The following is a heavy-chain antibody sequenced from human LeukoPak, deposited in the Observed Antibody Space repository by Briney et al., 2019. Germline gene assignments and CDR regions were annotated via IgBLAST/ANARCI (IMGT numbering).Heavy chain of an antibody. D-gene: IGHD6-25*01. CDR1: GYIFSDYH. CDR2: INSNTGGT. Sequence: ASVKVSCKTSGYIFSDYHVHWVRQAPGQGLEWMGWINSNTGGTSYAHHFQGRVTMTRDTSISTAYMELTRLYADDTAVYYCARDLEAAPGNYYYYGMDIWGQGTTVTVSS. J-gene: IGHJ6*02. V-gene: IGHV1-2*02. CDR3: ARDLEAAPGNYYYYGMDI.